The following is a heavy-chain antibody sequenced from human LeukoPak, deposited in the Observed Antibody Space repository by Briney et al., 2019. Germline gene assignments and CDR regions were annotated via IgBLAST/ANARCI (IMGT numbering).Heavy chain of an antibody. CDR2: INHSGST. V-gene: IGHV4-34*01. D-gene: IGHD6-19*01. Sequence: KPSETLSLTCAVYGGSFSGYYWSWIRQPPGKGLEWIGEINHSGSTNYNPSLKSRVTISVDTSMNQFSLKLSSVTAADTAVYYCARRFRGSGWRRFDYWGQGTLVTVSS. CDR1: GGSFSGYY. J-gene: IGHJ4*02. CDR3: ARRFRGSGWRRFDY.